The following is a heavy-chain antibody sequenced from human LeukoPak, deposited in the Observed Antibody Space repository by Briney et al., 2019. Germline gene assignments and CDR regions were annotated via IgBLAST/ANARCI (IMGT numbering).Heavy chain of an antibody. Sequence: SETLSLTCTVSGGSISSYYWSWIRQPLEKGLEWIGYIYYSGSTNYNPSLKSRVTISVDTSKNQFSLKLSSVTAADTAVYYCARLGHRGQWLVPGDYWGQGTLVTVSS. D-gene: IGHD6-19*01. CDR1: GGSISSYY. CDR3: ARLGHRGQWLVPGDY. CDR2: IYYSGST. J-gene: IGHJ4*02. V-gene: IGHV4-59*08.